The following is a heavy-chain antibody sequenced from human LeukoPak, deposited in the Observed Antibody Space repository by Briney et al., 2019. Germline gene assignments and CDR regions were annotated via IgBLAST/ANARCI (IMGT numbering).Heavy chain of an antibody. CDR2: ISYDGSDK. Sequence: PGGSLRLSCAASGFTFSSYGMHRVRQAPGKGLEWVAVISYDGSDKYYADSVKGRFTISRDNSKNTLHLQMISLRAEDTAVYYCARDQGAWGYGYNFDYWGQGTLVTVSS. D-gene: IGHD3-16*01. CDR3: ARDQGAWGYGYNFDY. CDR1: GFTFSSYG. J-gene: IGHJ4*02. V-gene: IGHV3-30*03.